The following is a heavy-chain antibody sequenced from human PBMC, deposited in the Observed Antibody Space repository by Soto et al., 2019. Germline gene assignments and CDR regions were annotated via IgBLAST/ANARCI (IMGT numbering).Heavy chain of an antibody. CDR3: ARQGAQQQSFDS. D-gene: IGHD3-16*01. V-gene: IGHV4-34*01. CDR2: INHSGST. CDR1: GGSFSDYY. J-gene: IGHJ5*01. Sequence: SETLSLTCAVYGGSFSDYYWSWIRQPPGEGLEWIGEINHSGSTNYNPSLMSRVTMSVDTSKNQFSLKLTSVTAADTAVYYCARQGAQQQSFDSWGQGTLVTVSS.